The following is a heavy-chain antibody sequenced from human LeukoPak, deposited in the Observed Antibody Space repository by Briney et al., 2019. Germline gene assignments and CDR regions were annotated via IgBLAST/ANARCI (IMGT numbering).Heavy chain of an antibody. D-gene: IGHD5-18*01. V-gene: IGHV4-34*01. CDR1: GGSFSAYY. CDR3: ARKDTALYNSFDY. J-gene: IGHJ4*02. CDR2: INHSGSA. Sequence: SETLSLTCAVSGGSFSAYYWTWIRQPPGKGLEWIGEINHSGSANYNPSLKSRVTISVDTSKNQFSLRLSSVTAADTAVYYCARKDTALYNSFDYWGQGTLVTVSS.